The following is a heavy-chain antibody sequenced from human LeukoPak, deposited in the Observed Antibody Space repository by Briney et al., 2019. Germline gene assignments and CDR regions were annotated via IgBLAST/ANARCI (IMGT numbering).Heavy chain of an antibody. J-gene: IGHJ4*02. D-gene: IGHD6-19*01. CDR1: GYTFTNDV. Sequence: GASVKVSCKTSGYTFTNDVISWVRQAPGQGLEWMGWISGYNGNPRYAQKVQGRVTMTTDTSTNTAYMEVNSLRSDDTAIYYCARDPSLAVAGIRLFDYWGQGTLVIVSS. V-gene: IGHV1-18*01. CDR3: ARDPSLAVAGIRLFDY. CDR2: ISGYNGNP.